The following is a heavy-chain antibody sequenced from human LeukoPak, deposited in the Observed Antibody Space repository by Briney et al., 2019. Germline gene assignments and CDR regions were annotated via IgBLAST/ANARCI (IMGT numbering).Heavy chain of an antibody. J-gene: IGHJ4*02. CDR1: GGSFSGYY. CDR2: INHSGST. CDR3: ARGTSGYYG. D-gene: IGHD3-3*01. Sequence: KASETLSLTCAVYGGSFSGYYWSWIRQLPVKGLEWIGEINHSGSTNYNPSLKSRVTISVDTSKNQFSLKLSSVTAADTAVYYCARGTSGYYGWGQGTLVTVSS. V-gene: IGHV4-34*01.